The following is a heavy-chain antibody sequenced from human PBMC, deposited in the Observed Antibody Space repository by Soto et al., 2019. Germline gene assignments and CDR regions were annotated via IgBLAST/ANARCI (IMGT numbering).Heavy chain of an antibody. V-gene: IGHV3-13*04. D-gene: IGHD6-13*01. CDR3: AKDTWPLRSSSLDY. Sequence: GGSLRLSCAASGFIFGSYDMHWVRQGTGKGLEWVSGIGTAGETYYSGSVKGRFTISRENAKNSLDLQMNSLRAGDTGVYYCAKDTWPLRSSSLDYWGQGTLVTVYS. CDR2: IGTAGET. CDR1: GFIFGSYD. J-gene: IGHJ4*02.